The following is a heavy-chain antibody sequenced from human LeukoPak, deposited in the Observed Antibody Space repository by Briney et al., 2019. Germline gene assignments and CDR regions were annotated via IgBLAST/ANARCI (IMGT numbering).Heavy chain of an antibody. J-gene: IGHJ5*02. CDR3: ARGGDGYRYNYWFDP. CDR1: GGSISSYY. Sequence: SETLSLTCTVSGGSISSYYWSWIRQPPGKGLEWIGYIYYSGSTNYNPSLKSRVTISVDTSKNQFSLKLSSVTAADTAVYYCARGGDGYRYNYWFDPWGQGTLVTVSS. CDR2: IYYSGST. D-gene: IGHD5-24*01. V-gene: IGHV4-59*01.